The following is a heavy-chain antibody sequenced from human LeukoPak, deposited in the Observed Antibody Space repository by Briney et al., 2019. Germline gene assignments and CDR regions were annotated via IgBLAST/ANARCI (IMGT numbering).Heavy chain of an antibody. CDR3: ARDLVTVTKGFDI. J-gene: IGHJ3*02. CDR1: DDSFSSHY. D-gene: IGHD4-17*01. V-gene: IGHV4-59*11. CDR2: ISYIGST. Sequence: SETLSLTCAVSDDSFSSHYWTWIRQPPGKGLEWIGYISYIGSTNYNPSLKRRVTIPIDTSKNQFSLKLSSVTAADTAVYYCARDLVTVTKGFDIWGQGTMVSVSS.